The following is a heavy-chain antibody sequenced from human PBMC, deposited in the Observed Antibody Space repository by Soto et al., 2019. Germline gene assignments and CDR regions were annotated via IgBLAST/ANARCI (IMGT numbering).Heavy chain of an antibody. Sequence: ASVKVSCKASGGTFSSYAISWVRQAPGQGLEWMGGIIPIFGTANYAQKFQGRVTITADESTSTAYMELSSLRSEDTAVYYCAVRPPGMTTVTTPYKKFDYWGQGTLVTVSS. V-gene: IGHV1-69*13. CDR2: IIPIFGTA. D-gene: IGHD4-17*01. CDR1: GGTFSSYA. J-gene: IGHJ4*02. CDR3: AVRPPGMTTVTTPYKKFDY.